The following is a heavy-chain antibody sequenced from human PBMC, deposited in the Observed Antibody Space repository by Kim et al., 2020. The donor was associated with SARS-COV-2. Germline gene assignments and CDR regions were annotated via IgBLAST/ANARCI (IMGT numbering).Heavy chain of an antibody. CDR1: GFTFSSYS. Sequence: GGSLRLSCAASGFTFSSYSMNWVRQAPGKGLEWVSSISSSSSSTYYADSVKGRFTISRDNAKNSLYLQMNSLRAEDTAVYYCARANWDGYYSNYFDYWGQGTLVTVSS. D-gene: IGHD5-12*01. CDR2: ISSSSSST. J-gene: IGHJ4*02. CDR3: ARANWDGYYSNYFDY. V-gene: IGHV3-21*01.